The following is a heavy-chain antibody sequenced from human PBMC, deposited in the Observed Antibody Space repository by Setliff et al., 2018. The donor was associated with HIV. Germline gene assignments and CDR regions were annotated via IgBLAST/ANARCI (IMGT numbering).Heavy chain of an antibody. CDR3: ARTRSGGSSVYYYYYMDV. Sequence: ASVKVSCKASGYTSTSYDINWVRQATGQGLEWRGWMNPGSGNTGSAQNFQGRLTITWNTSISTAYMELGSLGFDDTAVYFCARTRSGGSSVYYYYYMDVWGQGTAVTVSS. V-gene: IGHV1-8*01. J-gene: IGHJ6*03. D-gene: IGHD2-15*01. CDR2: MNPGSGNT. CDR1: GYTSTSYD.